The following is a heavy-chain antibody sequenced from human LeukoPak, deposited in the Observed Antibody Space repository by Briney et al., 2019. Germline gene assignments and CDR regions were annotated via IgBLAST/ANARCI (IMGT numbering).Heavy chain of an antibody. CDR2: ISGSGGST. D-gene: IGHD6-13*01. CDR1: GFTFSSYA. Sequence: AGGSLRLSCAASGFTFSSYAMSWVRQAPGKGLEWVSAISGSGGSTYYADSVKGRFTISRDNSKNTLYLQMNSLRAEDTAVYYCAKDLGSSSWYMYFDLWGRGTLVTVSS. J-gene: IGHJ2*01. CDR3: AKDLGSSSWYMYFDL. V-gene: IGHV3-23*01.